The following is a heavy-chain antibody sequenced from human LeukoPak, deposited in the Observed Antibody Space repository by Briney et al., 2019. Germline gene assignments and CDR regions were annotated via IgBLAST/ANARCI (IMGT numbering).Heavy chain of an antibody. Sequence: PSETLSLTCAVYGGSFSGYYWSWIRQPPGKGLEWIGEINHSGSTNYNPSLKSRATISVDTSKNQFSLKLSSVTAADTAVYYCARTVGELWFGELLYSYYFDYWGQGTLVTVSS. D-gene: IGHD3-10*01. CDR1: GGSFSGYY. J-gene: IGHJ4*02. V-gene: IGHV4-34*01. CDR3: ARTVGELWFGELLYSYYFDY. CDR2: INHSGST.